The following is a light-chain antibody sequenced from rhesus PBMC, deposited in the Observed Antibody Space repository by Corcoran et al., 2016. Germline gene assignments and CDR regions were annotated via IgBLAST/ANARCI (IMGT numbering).Light chain of an antibody. CDR3: QHYYDNPLT. J-gene: IGKJ4*01. Sequence: DIQMTQSPSALSASVGDRVTISCRASQNIYSNLAWYQQKPGKAPKLLIYAASSLQTGIPSRFSGRGSGTDFILTISSLQPEDSAAYYCQHYYDNPLTFGGGTKVELK. V-gene: IGKV1S12*01. CDR2: AAS. CDR1: QNIYSN.